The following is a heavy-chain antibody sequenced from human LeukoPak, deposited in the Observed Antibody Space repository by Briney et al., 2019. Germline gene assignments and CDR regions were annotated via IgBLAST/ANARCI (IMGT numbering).Heavy chain of an antibody. Sequence: SETLSLTCTVSGGAISSSSYYWGWIRQPPGKGLEWIGSIYYSGSTYYNPSLKSRVTISVDTSNNQFSLKVNSVTAADTAVYYCARRLNCGGDCHHDAFDIWGQGTMVTVSS. J-gene: IGHJ3*02. D-gene: IGHD2-21*02. CDR1: GGAISSSSYY. CDR3: ARRLNCGGDCHHDAFDI. CDR2: IYYSGST. V-gene: IGHV4-39*07.